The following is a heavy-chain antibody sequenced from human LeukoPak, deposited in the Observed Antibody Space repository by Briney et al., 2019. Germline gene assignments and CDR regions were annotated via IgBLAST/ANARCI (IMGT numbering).Heavy chain of an antibody. J-gene: IGHJ4*02. D-gene: IGHD3-22*01. Sequence: PSETLSLTCTVSGGSISSGGYYWSWIRQPPGKGLEWIGYIYYSGSTNYNPSLKSRVTISVDTSKNQFSLKLSSVTAADTAVYYCARDKHYYDSSGYYYVFDYWGQGTLVTVSS. V-gene: IGHV4-61*08. CDR1: GGSISSGGYY. CDR3: ARDKHYYDSSGYYYVFDY. CDR2: IYYSGST.